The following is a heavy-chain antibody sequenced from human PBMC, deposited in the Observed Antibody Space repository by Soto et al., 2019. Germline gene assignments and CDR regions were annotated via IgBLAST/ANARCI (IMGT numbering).Heavy chain of an antibody. CDR3: AREKVRYFDWLSNYGMDV. Sequence: ASVKVSCKASGYTFTSYAMHWVRQAPGQRLEWMGWINAGNGNTKYSQKFQGRVTITRDTSASTAYMELSSLRSEDTAVYYCAREKVRYFDWLSNYGMDVWGQGTTVTSP. J-gene: IGHJ6*02. CDR1: GYTFTSYA. CDR2: INAGNGNT. V-gene: IGHV1-3*01. D-gene: IGHD3-9*01.